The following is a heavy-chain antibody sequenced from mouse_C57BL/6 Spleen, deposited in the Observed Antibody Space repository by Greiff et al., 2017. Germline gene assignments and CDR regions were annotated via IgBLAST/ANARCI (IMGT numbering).Heavy chain of an antibody. CDR3: ARHDYDAMDY. V-gene: IGHV1-55*01. CDR1: GYTFTSYW. Sequence: QVQLQQPGAELVKPGASVKMSCKASGYTFTSYWITWVKQRPGQGLEWIGDIYPGSGSTNYNEKFKSKATLTVDKSSSTAYMQLSSLTSEDSAVYYCARHDYDAMDYWGQGTSVTVSS. J-gene: IGHJ4*01. CDR2: IYPGSGST.